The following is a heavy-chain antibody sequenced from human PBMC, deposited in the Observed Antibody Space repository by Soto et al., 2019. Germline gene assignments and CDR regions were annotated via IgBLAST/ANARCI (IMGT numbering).Heavy chain of an antibody. CDR2: ISGSGGST. V-gene: IGHV3-23*01. CDR3: YSSSSYYYYYGMDV. J-gene: IGHJ6*01. D-gene: IGHD6-6*01. CDR1: GFTFSSYA. Sequence: PGGSLRLSCAGSGFTFSSYALSWVRQAPGKGPEWVSAISGSGGSTYYADSVKGRFTISRDNSKNTLYLQMNSLRAEDTAVYYCYSSSSYYYYYGMDVWGQGTTVTVSS.